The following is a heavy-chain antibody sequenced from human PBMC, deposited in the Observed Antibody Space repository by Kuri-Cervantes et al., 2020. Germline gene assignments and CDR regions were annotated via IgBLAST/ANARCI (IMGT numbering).Heavy chain of an antibody. CDR2: IKCDGSEK. Sequence: GESLKISCAASGFTFSSSWMHWVCQAPEKGLEWVADIKCDGSEKYYVDSVKGRLTISRDNAKNSLYLQVNSLRAEDTAVYYCARGKARLLWFGELLNDNYGMDVWGQGTTVTVSS. CDR1: GFTFSSSW. V-gene: IGHV3-52*01. CDR3: ARGKARLLWFGELLNDNYGMDV. D-gene: IGHD3-10*01. J-gene: IGHJ6*02.